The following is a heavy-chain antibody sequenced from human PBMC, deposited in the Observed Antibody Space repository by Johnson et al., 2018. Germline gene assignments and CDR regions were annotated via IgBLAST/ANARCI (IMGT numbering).Heavy chain of an antibody. D-gene: IGHD3-22*01. CDR1: GFTYSNAW. CDR2: IKSKTDGETT. CDR3: TTAGSNYYEIWDDFFDV. Sequence: VQLQESGGGLVKPGGSLRLSCAASGFTYSNAWMNWIRQAPGKGLEWVGLIKSKTDGETTDYPAPVKGRFNITRDESKNMLYLQMNSLNTEETDKYFCTTAGSNYYEIWDDFFDVWGQGTMVTVSS. V-gene: IGHV3-15*07. J-gene: IGHJ3*01.